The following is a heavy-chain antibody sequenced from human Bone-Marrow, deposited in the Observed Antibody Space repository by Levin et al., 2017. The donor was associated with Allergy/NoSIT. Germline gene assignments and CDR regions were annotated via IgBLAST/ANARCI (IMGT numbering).Heavy chain of an antibody. CDR1: GIPFEDYA. CDR3: AKDGSGMYSVGWFDP. CDR2: ISWDSANM. J-gene: IGHJ5*02. V-gene: IGHV3-9*01. D-gene: IGHD2-8*01. Sequence: SCAASGIPFEDYAMHWVRQAPGKGLEWVSSISWDSANMAYADSVRGRFTVSRDNAKKSLYLQMNTLRPEDTAWYFCAKDGSGMYSVGWFDPWGQGTLVTVSS.